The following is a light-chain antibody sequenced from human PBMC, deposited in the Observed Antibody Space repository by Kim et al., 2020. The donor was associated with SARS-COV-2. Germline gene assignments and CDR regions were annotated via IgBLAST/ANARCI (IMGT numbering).Light chain of an antibody. CDR3: AAWDDSLSGYV. Sequence: ELTQPPSASGTPGQRVTISCSGSSSNIGSNYVYWYQQLPGTATKLLIYRNNQRPSGVPDRFSGSKSGTSASLAISGLRSEDEADYYCAAWDDSLSGYVFGTGTKVTVL. CDR1: SSNIGSNY. CDR2: RNN. J-gene: IGLJ1*01. V-gene: IGLV1-47*01.